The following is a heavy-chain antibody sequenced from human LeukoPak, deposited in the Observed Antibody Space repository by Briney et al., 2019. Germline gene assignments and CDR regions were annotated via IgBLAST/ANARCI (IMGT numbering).Heavy chain of an antibody. CDR1: GGSISSYY. D-gene: IGHD2-2*01. V-gene: IGHV4-59*01. CDR2: IYYSGST. Sequence: SETLSLTCTVSGGSISSYYWSWIQQPPGKGLEWIGYIYYSGSTNYNPSLKSRVTISVDTSKNQFSLKLSSVTAADTAVYYCARHQLPDLYYYYYGMDVWGKGTTVTVSS. J-gene: IGHJ6*04. CDR3: ARHQLPDLYYYYYGMDV.